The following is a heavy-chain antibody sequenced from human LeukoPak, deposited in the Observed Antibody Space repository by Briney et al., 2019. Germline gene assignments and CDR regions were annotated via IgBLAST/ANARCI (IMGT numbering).Heavy chain of an antibody. CDR1: GGSFSGYY. CDR3: ARGNVLTGYASFDY. CDR2: IIHSGRA. V-gene: IGHV4-34*01. J-gene: IGHJ4*02. Sequence: KPSETLSLTCAGNGGSFSGYYWTSIRQSPGKGLEWIGEIIHSGRANYSPSLKSRLTLSVDPSMNHFSMRLSSVTAADTAVYYCARGNVLTGYASFDYWGQGALVTVSS. D-gene: IGHD3-16*01.